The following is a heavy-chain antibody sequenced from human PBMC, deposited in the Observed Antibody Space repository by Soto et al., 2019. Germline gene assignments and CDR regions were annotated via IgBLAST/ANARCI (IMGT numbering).Heavy chain of an antibody. V-gene: IGHV3-30*18. CDR3: AKDRWGDFGDLNLPGY. J-gene: IGHJ4*02. CDR1: GFTFSSFG. D-gene: IGHD4-17*01. CDR2: ISDDGSSK. Sequence: QVLLVESGGGVVQPGRSLRISCAVSGFTFSSFGMHWVRQAPGKGLEWVAVISDDGSSKHYADSLKGRFTISRDNSNNSLSLGMDSLAPEDTAVYYCAKDRWGDFGDLNLPGYWGQGTLVTVSS.